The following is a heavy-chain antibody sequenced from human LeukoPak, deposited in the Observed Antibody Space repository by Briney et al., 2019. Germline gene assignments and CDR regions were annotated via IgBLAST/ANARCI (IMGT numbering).Heavy chain of an antibody. CDR3: ARPLDYDFWSGYYMRGYYYYGMGV. CDR2: ISGSGGST. J-gene: IGHJ6*02. V-gene: IGHV3-23*01. Sequence: GGSLRLSCAASGFTFSSYAMSWVRQAPGKGLEWVSAISGSGGSTYYADSVKGRFTISRDNSKNTLYLQMNSLRAEDTAVYYCARPLDYDFWSGYYMRGYYYYGMGVWGQGTTVTVSS. D-gene: IGHD3-3*01. CDR1: GFTFSSYA.